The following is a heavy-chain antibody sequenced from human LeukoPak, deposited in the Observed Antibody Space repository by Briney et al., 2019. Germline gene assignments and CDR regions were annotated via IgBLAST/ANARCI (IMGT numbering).Heavy chain of an antibody. CDR3: ARDRSSGYTFFDY. V-gene: IGHV3-66*01. CDR1: GFSVSSNY. J-gene: IGHJ4*02. D-gene: IGHD3-22*01. CDR2: IYLGGDT. Sequence: GGSLRLSCAASGFSVSSNYMTWVRQAPGKGLEWVSVIYLGGDTYYADSVKGRFTISRDNPKNTVHLQMNSLRAEDTAVYYCARDRSSGYTFFDYWGQGTLVTVSS.